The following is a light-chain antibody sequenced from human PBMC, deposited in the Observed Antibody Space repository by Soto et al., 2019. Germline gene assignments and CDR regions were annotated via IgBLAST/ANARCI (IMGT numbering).Light chain of an antibody. V-gene: IGKV3-20*01. CDR3: HQCAHSPLT. J-gene: IGKJ1*01. Sequence: EIVLTQSPGTLSLSPGERATLSCRASQTVTKNYLAWYQQRPGQAPRLLIYDTFNRATGVPDRFSGSGSGTEFTLTISRLEPEDFAVYYCHQCAHSPLTFGQGNKVEIK. CDR1: QTVTKNY. CDR2: DTF.